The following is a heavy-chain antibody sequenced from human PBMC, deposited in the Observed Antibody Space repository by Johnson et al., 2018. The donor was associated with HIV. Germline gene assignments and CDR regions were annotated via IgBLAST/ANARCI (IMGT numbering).Heavy chain of an antibody. CDR2: ISYDGSNK. D-gene: IGHD3-10*01. CDR3: ARVFVDDEDTWVNYYDALDI. Sequence: VQLVESGGGVVQPGGSLRLSCAASGFTFSSYAMHWVRQAPGKGLEWVAVISYDGSNKHFPDSVKGRFTISRDNSKNTLYLQMNSLRAEDTAVYYCARVFVDDEDTWVNYYDALDIWGQGTMVTVSS. CDR1: GFTFSSYA. V-gene: IGHV3-30*04. J-gene: IGHJ3*02.